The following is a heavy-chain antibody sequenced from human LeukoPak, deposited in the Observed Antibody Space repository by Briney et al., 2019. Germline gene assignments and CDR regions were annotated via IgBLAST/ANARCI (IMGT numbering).Heavy chain of an antibody. D-gene: IGHD3-9*01. CDR2: ISSSGGTI. J-gene: IGHJ4*02. CDR1: GFTFRSYS. Sequence: GGSLRLSCAASGFTFRSYSINWVRQAPGKGLEWVSYISSSGGTIDSADSVKGRFTISRDNAKNSLYLQMNSLRAEDTAVYYCARSGLRYFDWLEGPYFDYWGQGTLVTVSS. V-gene: IGHV3-48*04. CDR3: ARSGLRYFDWLEGPYFDY.